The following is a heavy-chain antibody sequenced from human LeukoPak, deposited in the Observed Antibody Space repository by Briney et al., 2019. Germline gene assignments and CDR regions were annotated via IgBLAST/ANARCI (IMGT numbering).Heavy chain of an antibody. J-gene: IGHJ4*02. CDR1: GFICRSYA. Sequence: GGSLRLSCAASGFICRSYAMSWVRQAPGKGLEWVSSLSAGGGGTYYADSVRGRFTISRDDSKNTLYLQMNSLRVEDTARYYCAKEKSRRFDFDYWGQGTLATVSS. CDR3: AKEKSRRFDFDY. CDR2: LSAGGGGT. V-gene: IGHV3-23*01. D-gene: IGHD3-10*01.